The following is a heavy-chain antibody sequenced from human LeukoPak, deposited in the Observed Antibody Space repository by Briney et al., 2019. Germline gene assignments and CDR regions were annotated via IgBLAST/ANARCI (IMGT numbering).Heavy chain of an antibody. CDR1: GFTFSSYE. J-gene: IGHJ6*03. CDR2: ISESGSAI. D-gene: IGHD4-11*01. Sequence: GGSLRLSCAASGFTFSSYEMNWVRLAPGKGLEWVSYISESGSAIYYADSVKGRFTISRDNAKNYLYLQMNSLRAEDTAVYYCARAYSTYHMDVWGKGTTVTVSS. CDR3: ARAYSTYHMDV. V-gene: IGHV3-48*03.